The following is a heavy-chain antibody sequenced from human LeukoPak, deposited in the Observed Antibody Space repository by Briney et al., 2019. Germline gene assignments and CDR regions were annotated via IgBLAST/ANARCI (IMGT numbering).Heavy chain of an antibody. Sequence: SETLSLTCAVYGGSFSGYYWSWIRQPPGKGLEWIGEINHSGSTNYNPSLKSRLTISLDTSKNQFSLRLGSVTAADTAVYYCVGEDYGGYRFDYWGQGTLVTVSS. D-gene: IGHD4-23*01. CDR1: GGSFSGYY. CDR2: INHSGST. CDR3: VGEDYGGYRFDY. V-gene: IGHV4-34*01. J-gene: IGHJ4*02.